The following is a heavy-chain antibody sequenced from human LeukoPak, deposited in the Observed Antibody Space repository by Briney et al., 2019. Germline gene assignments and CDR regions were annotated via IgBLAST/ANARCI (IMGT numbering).Heavy chain of an antibody. V-gene: IGHV3-74*01. D-gene: IGHD1-26*01. CDR3: VRGASGGHYVIDY. J-gene: IGHJ4*02. CDR2: ISPDGRST. Sequence: GGSLRLSCAASGFTYGNYLMHWVRQAPGKGLVWVSRISPDGRSTNYADFVKGRFTVSRDNAMNTVYLQMNRLRTEDTAVYYCVRGASGGHYVIDYWGQGTLVTVSS. CDR1: GFTYGNYL.